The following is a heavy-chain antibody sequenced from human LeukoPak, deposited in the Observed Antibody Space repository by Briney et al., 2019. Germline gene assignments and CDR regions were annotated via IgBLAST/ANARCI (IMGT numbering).Heavy chain of an antibody. D-gene: IGHD3-10*01. Sequence: SQTLSLTCAISGDSVSSNSVAWNWIRQSPSRGLEWLGRTYYRAKWNNDYAVSVKSRITINPDTSKNQFSLQLNSVTPEDTAVYYCARSFTMAPFDIWGQGTMVTVSS. V-gene: IGHV6-1*01. CDR2: TYYRAKWNN. CDR1: GDSVSSNSVA. J-gene: IGHJ3*02. CDR3: ARSFTMAPFDI.